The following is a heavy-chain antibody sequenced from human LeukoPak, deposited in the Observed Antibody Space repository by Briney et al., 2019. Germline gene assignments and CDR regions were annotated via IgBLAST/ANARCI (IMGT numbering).Heavy chain of an antibody. CDR1: GFTFSSYA. CDR2: IKSKTDGGTT. D-gene: IGHD3-10*01. CDR3: TTGSSMVRGVITFDY. Sequence: PGGSLRLSCAASGFTFSSYAMHWVRQAPGKGLEWVGRIKSKTDGGTTDYAAPVKGRFTISRDDSKNTLYLQMNSLKTEDTAVYYCTTGSSMVRGVITFDYWGQGTLVTVSS. J-gene: IGHJ4*02. V-gene: IGHV3-15*01.